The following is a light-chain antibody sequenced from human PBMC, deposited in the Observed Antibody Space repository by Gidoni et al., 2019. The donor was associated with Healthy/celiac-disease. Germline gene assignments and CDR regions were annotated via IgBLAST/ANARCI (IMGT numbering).Light chain of an antibody. Sequence: DIQMTQYPSSLSASVGDRVTITCQASQDISNYFNWYQQKPGNAPKLLIYDASTLGTGVPSRFSGSGSVTDFTFTIISLQPEDIATYYCQQYDNLPLFTFGPGTQVDIK. V-gene: IGKV1-33*01. J-gene: IGKJ3*01. CDR3: QQYDNLPLFT. CDR1: QDISNY. CDR2: DAS.